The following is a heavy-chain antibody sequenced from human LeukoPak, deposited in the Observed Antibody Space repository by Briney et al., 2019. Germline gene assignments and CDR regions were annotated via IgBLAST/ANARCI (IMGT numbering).Heavy chain of an antibody. CDR1: GGSISSYY. J-gene: IGHJ4*02. D-gene: IGHD3-9*01. V-gene: IGHV4-59*08. CDR3: ARRLGGDFDYGNFDY. Sequence: SETLSLTCTVSGGSISSYYWSWIRQPPGKGLEWIGYIYYSGSTNYNPSLKSRVTISVDTSKNQFSLKLSSVTVADTAVYYCARRLGGDFDYGNFDYWGQGTLVTVSS. CDR2: IYYSGST.